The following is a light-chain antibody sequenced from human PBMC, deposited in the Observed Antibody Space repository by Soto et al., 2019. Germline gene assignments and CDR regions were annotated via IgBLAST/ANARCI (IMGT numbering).Light chain of an antibody. CDR1: QSISSY. CDR2: AAS. CDR3: QQRYSTPKT. J-gene: IGKJ4*01. Sequence: DIQMTQSPSSLSASVGDRVTITCRASQSISSYLNWYQQKPGKAPKLLIYAASSLQSGVPSRFSGSGSGTDCTRTIRSLQHEDFATDYCQQRYSTPKTFGGGTQVESK. V-gene: IGKV1-39*01.